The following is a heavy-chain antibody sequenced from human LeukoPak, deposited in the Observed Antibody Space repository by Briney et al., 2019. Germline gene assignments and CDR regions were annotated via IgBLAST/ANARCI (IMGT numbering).Heavy chain of an antibody. CDR1: GYSFISYW. V-gene: IGHV5-51*01. J-gene: IGHJ5*02. CDR3: ARSLIGYCSSTNCYDWVDP. Sequence: GESLKISCKGSGYSFISYWIGWVRQMPGRGLEWMGIIYPGDSDTRYSPSFQGQVTISADKSISTAYLQWSSLKASDTAMYYCARSLIGYCSSTNCYDWVDPWGQGTLVTVSS. D-gene: IGHD2-2*01. CDR2: IYPGDSDT.